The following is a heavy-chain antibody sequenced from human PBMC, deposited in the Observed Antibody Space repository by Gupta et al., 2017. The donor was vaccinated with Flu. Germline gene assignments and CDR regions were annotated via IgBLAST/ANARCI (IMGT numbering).Heavy chain of an antibody. CDR1: GITGRHNF. J-gene: IGHJ4*02. D-gene: IGHD6-13*01. CDR2: IYIGGST. Sequence: GQTVGSWGGLVQAGGSLRFLRVAHGITGRHNFIAWVSQAPGKGLEWVSVIYIGGSTYYADSVKGRFTISRDNSKNTLYLQMNSLRAEDTAVYYCARDLSSGIAAAGTIYWGQGTLVTVSS. V-gene: IGHV3-66*02. CDR3: ARDLSSGIAAAGTIY.